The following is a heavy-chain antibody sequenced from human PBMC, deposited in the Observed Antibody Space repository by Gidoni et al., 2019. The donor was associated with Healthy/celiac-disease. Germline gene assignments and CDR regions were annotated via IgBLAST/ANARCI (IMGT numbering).Heavy chain of an antibody. Sequence: QVQLQESGPGLVKPSETLSLTCTVSGGSISSYYWSWIRQPPGKGLEWIVYIYYSGSTNYNPSLKSRITISVDTSKNQFSLKLSSVTAADTAVYYCARRHTVTTTDYYYYYGMDVWGQGTTATVSS. CDR2: IYYSGST. CDR3: ARRHTVTTTDYYYYYGMDV. V-gene: IGHV4-59*08. CDR1: GGSISSYY. J-gene: IGHJ6*02. D-gene: IGHD4-4*01.